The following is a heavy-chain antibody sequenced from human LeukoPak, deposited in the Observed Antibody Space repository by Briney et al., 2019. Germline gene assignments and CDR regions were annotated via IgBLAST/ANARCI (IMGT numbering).Heavy chain of an antibody. Sequence: PSETLSLTCTVSGGSVSNGSYYWSWIRQPPGKGLEWIGYIYYSGSAKYNPSLKSRVTISVDTSKNQFSLKLTSVTAADTAVYYCARGFGDWGLSWFDPWGQGTLVTVSS. CDR1: GGSVSNGSYY. J-gene: IGHJ5*02. D-gene: IGHD3-10*01. CDR2: IYYSGSA. V-gene: IGHV4-61*01. CDR3: ARGFGDWGLSWFDP.